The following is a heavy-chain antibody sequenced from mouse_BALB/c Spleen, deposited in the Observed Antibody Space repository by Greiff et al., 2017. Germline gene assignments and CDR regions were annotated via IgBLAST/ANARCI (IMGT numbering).Heavy chain of an antibody. CDR3: ARGGLLRHYAMDY. D-gene: IGHD1-2*01. Sequence: EVMLVESGGGLVKPGGSLKLSCAASGFTFSDYYMSWVRQTPEKMLEWVASISSGGSTYYPDSVKGRFTISRDNARNILYLQMSSLRSEDTAMYYCARGGLLRHYAMDYWGQGTSVTVAS. J-gene: IGHJ4*01. CDR1: GFTFSDYY. V-gene: IGHV5-6-5*01. CDR2: ISSGGST.